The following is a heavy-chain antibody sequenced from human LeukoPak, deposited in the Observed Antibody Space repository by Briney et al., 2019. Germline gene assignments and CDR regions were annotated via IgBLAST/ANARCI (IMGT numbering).Heavy chain of an antibody. CDR2: LNLDGSDK. J-gene: IGHJ4*02. Sequence: GGSLRLSCVVSGFTFSESWMSWVRQAPGKGLGWVAGLNLDGSDKYYVDSVKGRFTISRDNAKNSLYLQMDSLRVEDTAVYYCAKGKRYPDYWGQGTLVTVSS. V-gene: IGHV3-7*03. D-gene: IGHD1-1*01. CDR1: GFTFSESW. CDR3: AKGKRYPDY.